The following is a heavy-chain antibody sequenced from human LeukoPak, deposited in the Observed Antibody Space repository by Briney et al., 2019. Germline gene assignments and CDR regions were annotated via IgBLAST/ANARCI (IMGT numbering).Heavy chain of an antibody. V-gene: IGHV4-59*08. CDR3: ARRVAVTGIYCFDH. CDR2: IYYTGST. D-gene: IGHD6-19*01. Sequence: PSETLSLTCIASGGSISSYYWSWIRQPPGKGLEWIGYIYYTGSTNYNPSLKSRVTISVDTSKNQLSLKLRSVTAADTAVYYCARRVAVTGIYCFDHWGQGTPVTVSS. J-gene: IGHJ4*02. CDR1: GGSISSYY.